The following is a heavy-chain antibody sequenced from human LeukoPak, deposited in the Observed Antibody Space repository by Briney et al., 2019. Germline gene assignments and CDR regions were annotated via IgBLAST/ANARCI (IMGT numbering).Heavy chain of an antibody. V-gene: IGHV3-66*02. CDR3: ARDITMIVVAYLFDY. CDR2: IYSGGST. Sequence: GGSLRLSCAASGFTFDDYGMSWVRQAPGKGLEWVSVIYSGGSTYYADSVKGRFTISRDNSKNTLYLQMNSLRAEDTAVYYCARDITMIVVAYLFDYWGQGTLVTVSS. J-gene: IGHJ4*02. CDR1: GFTFDDYG. D-gene: IGHD3-22*01.